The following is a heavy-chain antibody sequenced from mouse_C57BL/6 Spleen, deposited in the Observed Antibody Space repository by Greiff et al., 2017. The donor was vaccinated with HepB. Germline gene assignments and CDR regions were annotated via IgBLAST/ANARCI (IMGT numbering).Heavy chain of an antibody. J-gene: IGHJ1*03. V-gene: IGHV2-2*01. Sequence: QVQLQQSGPGLVQPSQSLSITCTVSGFSLTSYGVHWVRQSPGKGLEWLGVIWSGGSTDYNAAFISRLSISNDNSKSQVFFKMNSLQADDTAIYYCARNSLIYYYGSSYNWYFDVWGTGTTVTVSS. D-gene: IGHD1-1*01. CDR3: ARNSLIYYYGSSYNWYFDV. CDR1: GFSLTSYG. CDR2: IWSGGST.